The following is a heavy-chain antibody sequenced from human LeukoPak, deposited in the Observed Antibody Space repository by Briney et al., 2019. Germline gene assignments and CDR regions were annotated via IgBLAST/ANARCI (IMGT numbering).Heavy chain of an antibody. J-gene: IGHJ4*02. CDR3: ARVATIMGEPFDY. D-gene: IGHD5-24*01. V-gene: IGHV3-21*01. Sequence: GGSLRLSCAASGFTFNTYTMNWVRQAPGKGLEWVSSISSSSSYIYYADSVKGRFTITRDNAKNSLYLQMNSLRAEDTAVYYCARVATIMGEPFDYWGQGTLVTVSS. CDR1: GFTFNTYT. CDR2: ISSSSSYI.